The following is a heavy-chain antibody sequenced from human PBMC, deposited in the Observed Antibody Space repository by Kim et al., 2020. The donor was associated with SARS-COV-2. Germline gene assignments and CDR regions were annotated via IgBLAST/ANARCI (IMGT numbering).Heavy chain of an antibody. CDR3: ARGTDYGDYVDY. J-gene: IGHJ4*02. V-gene: IGHV4-59*09. D-gene: IGHD4-17*01. Sequence: NDSPSLKSRVTISVDTSKNQFSLKLSSVTAADTAVYYCARGTDYGDYVDYWGQGTLVTVSS.